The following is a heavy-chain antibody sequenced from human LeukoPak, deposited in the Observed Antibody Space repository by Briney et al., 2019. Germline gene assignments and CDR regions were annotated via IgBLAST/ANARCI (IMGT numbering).Heavy chain of an antibody. CDR1: GFTFRNYW. Sequence: LTGGSLRLSCAASGFTFRNYWMGWVRQAPGKGLEWVANTKPDGTAEYYADSVRGRFTTSRDNANNFLYLQMYSLRGEDTAVYYCARDGGLHTNFDYWGQGTLVTVSS. V-gene: IGHV3-7*01. CDR2: TKPDGTAE. D-gene: IGHD2-15*01. J-gene: IGHJ4*02. CDR3: ARDGGLHTNFDY.